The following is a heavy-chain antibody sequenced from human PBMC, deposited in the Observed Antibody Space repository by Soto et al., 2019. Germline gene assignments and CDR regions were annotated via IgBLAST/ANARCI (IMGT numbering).Heavy chain of an antibody. J-gene: IGHJ4*02. CDR3: AKDRYSYGPLDY. D-gene: IGHD5-18*01. Sequence: QPAGSLRLSCAASGFTFSSDGMHWVRQAPGKGLEWVAVISYDGSNKYYADSVKGRFTISRDNSKNTLYLQMNSLRAEDTAVYYCAKDRYSYGPLDYWGQGT. CDR2: ISYDGSNK. V-gene: IGHV3-30*18. CDR1: GFTFSSDG.